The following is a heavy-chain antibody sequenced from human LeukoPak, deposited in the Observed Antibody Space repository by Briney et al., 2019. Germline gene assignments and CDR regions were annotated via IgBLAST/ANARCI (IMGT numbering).Heavy chain of an antibody. CDR1: GASSNSYY. CDR3: ATSRGSDGSGNY. J-gene: IGHJ4*02. D-gene: IGHD3-10*01. V-gene: IGHV4-59*01. Sequence: SETLSLTCTVSGASSNSYYWSWIRQPPGKGLEWIGSYYGGSTNYNSSLKSRVTTSVDTSKNQFSLMLSSVTAADTAVYYCATSRGSDGSGNYWGQGTLVTVSS. CDR2: YYGGST.